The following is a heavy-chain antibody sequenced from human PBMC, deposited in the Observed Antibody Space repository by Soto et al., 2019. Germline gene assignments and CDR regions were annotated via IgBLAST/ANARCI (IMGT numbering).Heavy chain of an antibody. CDR3: ASSITGTFDY. CDR2: ISSSSSYI. Sequence: GESLKISCAASGFTFSSHSMNWVRQAPGKGLEWVSSISSSSSYIYYADSVKVRFTISRDNAKNSLYLQMNSLRAEDTAVYYCASSITGTFDYWGQGTLVTVSS. D-gene: IGHD1-20*01. V-gene: IGHV3-21*01. J-gene: IGHJ4*02. CDR1: GFTFSSHS.